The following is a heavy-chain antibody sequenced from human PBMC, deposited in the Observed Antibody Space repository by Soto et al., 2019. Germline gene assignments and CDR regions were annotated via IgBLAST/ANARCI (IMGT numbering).Heavy chain of an antibody. CDR1: DGNSGSRGYY. Sequence: SQTNSHSNTVSDGNSGSRGYYWSWIKKHPGKGLEWIGYIYYSGSTYYNPSLKSRVTISVDTSKNQFSLKLSSVTAADTAVYYCARAKTYYYDSSGYYYFDYWGQGTLVTVSS. CDR3: ARAKTYYYDSSGYYYFDY. V-gene: IGHV4-31*03. J-gene: IGHJ4*02. CDR2: IYYSGST. D-gene: IGHD3-22*01.